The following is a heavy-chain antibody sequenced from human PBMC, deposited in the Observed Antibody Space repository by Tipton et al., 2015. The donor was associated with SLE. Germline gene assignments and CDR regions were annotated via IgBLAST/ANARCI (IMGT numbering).Heavy chain of an antibody. Sequence: GSLRLSCAASGFTFSNAWMSWVRQAPGKGLEWVGRSKSKTDGGTTDYAAPVKGRFTISRDDSKNTLYLQMNSLKTEDTAVYYCTTDCCGYYYDSSGYGDAFDIWGQGTMVTVSS. CDR3: TTDCCGYYYDSSGYGDAFDI. J-gene: IGHJ3*02. D-gene: IGHD3-22*01. CDR1: GFTFSNAW. CDR2: SKSKTDGGTT. V-gene: IGHV3-15*01.